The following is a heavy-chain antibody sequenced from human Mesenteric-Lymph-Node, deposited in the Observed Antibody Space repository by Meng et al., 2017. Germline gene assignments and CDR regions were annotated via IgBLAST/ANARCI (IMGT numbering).Heavy chain of an antibody. CDR1: GFTFSRYA. D-gene: IGHD6-19*01. CDR3: ARGASSGWPVGTDAFDI. Sequence: GGSLRLSCAASGFTFSRYAVHWVRQAPGKGLEWVALIWYDGSNANYIDSVKGRFTISRDNAKNSLYLQMNSLRAEDTAVYYCARGASSGWPVGTDAFDIWGQGTMVTVSS. V-gene: IGHV3-33*01. J-gene: IGHJ3*02. CDR2: IWYDGSNA.